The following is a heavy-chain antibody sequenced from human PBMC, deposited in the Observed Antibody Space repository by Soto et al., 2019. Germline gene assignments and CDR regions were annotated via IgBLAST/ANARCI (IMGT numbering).Heavy chain of an antibody. Sequence: QVQLVESGGGVVQPGRSLRLSCAASGFTFSSYAMHWVRQAPGKGLEWVAVISYDGSNKYYADSVKGRFTISRDNSKNTLYLQMNSLRAEDTAVYYCASSKGFIALTFHHWGQGTLVTVSS. CDR3: ASSKGFIALTFHH. D-gene: IGHD6-13*01. CDR2: ISYDGSNK. CDR1: GFTFSSYA. J-gene: IGHJ1*01. V-gene: IGHV3-30-3*01.